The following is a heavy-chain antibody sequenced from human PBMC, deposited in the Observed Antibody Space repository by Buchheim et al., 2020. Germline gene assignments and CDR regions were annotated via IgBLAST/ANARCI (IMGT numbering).Heavy chain of an antibody. Sequence: QVQLVESGGGVVQPGRSLRLSCAASGFTFSSYAMHWVRQAPGKGLEWVAVISYDGSNKYYADSVKGRFTISRDNSKNTLYLQMNSLRAEDTAVYYCARERQWLVPLYFDYWGQGTL. J-gene: IGHJ4*02. CDR3: ARERQWLVPLYFDY. D-gene: IGHD6-19*01. V-gene: IGHV3-30-3*01. CDR1: GFTFSSYA. CDR2: ISYDGSNK.